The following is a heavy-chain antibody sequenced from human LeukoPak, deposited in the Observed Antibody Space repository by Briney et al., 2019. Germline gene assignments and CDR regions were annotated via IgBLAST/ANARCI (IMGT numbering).Heavy chain of an antibody. CDR3: AKDSTTVTYYFDY. CDR1: GFTFSSYA. CDR2: ISGGGDIT. J-gene: IGHJ4*02. D-gene: IGHD4-17*01. Sequence: PGGSLRLSCAASGFTFSSYAMSWVRQAPEKGLEWVSLISGGGDITYYGDSVKGRFTISRDNSKNTLYLQMNSPRAEDTAVYFCAKDSTTVTYYFDYWGQGTLVTVSS. V-gene: IGHV3-23*01.